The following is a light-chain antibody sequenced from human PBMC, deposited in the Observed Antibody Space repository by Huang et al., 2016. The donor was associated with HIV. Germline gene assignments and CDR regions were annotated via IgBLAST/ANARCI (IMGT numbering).Light chain of an antibody. Sequence: ELVMTQSPAALSVSPGESATLYCRASKRVSSNLAWYQQKPGQAPRLLIYGASTRATVIPARFSGIGSGTEFTLTISSLQSEDFAVYYCQQYNNWPRTFGQGTKVEIK. J-gene: IGKJ1*01. CDR1: KRVSSN. CDR2: GAS. V-gene: IGKV3-15*01. CDR3: QQYNNWPRT.